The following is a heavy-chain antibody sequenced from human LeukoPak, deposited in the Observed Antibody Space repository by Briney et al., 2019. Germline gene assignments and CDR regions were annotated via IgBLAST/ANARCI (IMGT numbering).Heavy chain of an antibody. CDR3: AKDGDTSYYDLDS. CDR1: GFIFNHYG. D-gene: IGHD3-3*01. J-gene: IGHJ4*02. Sequence: GGSLRLSCSGSGFIFNHYGMHWVRRAPGKGLEWVSFIRYDGSKEYHADSVKGRFSISRDDSKNTLYLQMNSLRAEDTALYYCAKDGDTSYYDLDSWGQGTLVTVSS. CDR2: IRYDGSKE. V-gene: IGHV3-30*02.